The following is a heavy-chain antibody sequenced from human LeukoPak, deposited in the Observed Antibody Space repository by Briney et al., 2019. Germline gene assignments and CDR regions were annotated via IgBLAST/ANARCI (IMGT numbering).Heavy chain of an antibody. V-gene: IGHV3-7*01. D-gene: IGHD3-16*02. CDR3: ARVICDYVWGSYRCHFDY. Sequence: PGGSLRLSCATSGFTFSSYWMSWVRQAPGGGLQWVGNIKEDGSHLYYLDSVKGRFTISRDNARNSLHLQMNSLRAEDTAVYFCARVICDYVWGSYRCHFDYWGQGTLVSVSS. J-gene: IGHJ4*02. CDR2: IKEDGSHL. CDR1: GFTFSSYW.